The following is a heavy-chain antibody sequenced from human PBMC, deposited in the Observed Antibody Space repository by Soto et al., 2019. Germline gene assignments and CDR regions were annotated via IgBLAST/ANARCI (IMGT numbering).Heavy chain of an antibody. J-gene: IGHJ5*02. D-gene: IGHD2-15*01. CDR1: GYTFTDHY. CDR2: INSNSGDT. V-gene: IGHV1-2*04. Sequence: QVQLVQSGAEVKNPGASVKVSCKASGYTFTDHYMHWARQAPGQGLEWIGWINSNSGDTNYAQKFRGWVTMTRDTSIRTADMELSRLRSDDTAVYYGGRGVGTSWFDPWGQGTLVTVSS. CDR3: GRGVGTSWFDP.